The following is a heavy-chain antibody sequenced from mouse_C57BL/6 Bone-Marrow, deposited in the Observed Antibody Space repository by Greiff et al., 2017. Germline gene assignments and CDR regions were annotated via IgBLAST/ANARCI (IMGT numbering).Heavy chain of an antibody. J-gene: IGHJ2*01. CDR2: IYPSDSET. Sequence: QVQLQQPGAELVRPGSSVKLSCKASGYTFTSYWMDWVKQRPGQGLEWIGNIYPSDSETQYNQKFKDKATLTVDKSSSTAYMQLSSLTSEDSAVYYCARSQLGRYYFDYWGQGTTLTVSS. D-gene: IGHD4-1*02. CDR3: ARSQLGRYYFDY. CDR1: GYTFTSYW. V-gene: IGHV1-61*01.